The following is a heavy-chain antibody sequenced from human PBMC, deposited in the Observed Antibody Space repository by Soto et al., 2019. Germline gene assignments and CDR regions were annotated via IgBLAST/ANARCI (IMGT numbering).Heavy chain of an antibody. J-gene: IGHJ6*02. V-gene: IGHV3-23*01. CDR1: GFTFTSYA. Sequence: GGSLRLSCAVSGFTFTSYAMTWVRQAPGKGLEWVSAISGSGGSEFYADSVKGRFTISRDNSKNTLYLQMKSLRAEDTALYYCAKGNTTMITDYYAMDVWGQGTTVTVSS. CDR3: AKGNTTMITDYYAMDV. D-gene: IGHD3-16*01. CDR2: ISGSGGSE.